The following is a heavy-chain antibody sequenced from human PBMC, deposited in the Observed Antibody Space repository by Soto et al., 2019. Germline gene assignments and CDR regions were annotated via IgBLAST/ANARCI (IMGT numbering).Heavy chain of an antibody. D-gene: IGHD1-26*01. V-gene: IGHV4-61*01. CDR2: IPNIGGT. J-gene: IGHJ4*01. CDR1: GDSVSSGSSF. Sequence: QVQLQESGPGLVKPSETLSLTCSVSGDSVSSGSSFWSWIRQPPGKGLELIGNIPNIGGTNYNPSLKSRVSIAIDMSKNQISLILHAVTAADTAVYDCARHLGDWELLGYWVHGNLVNVSS. CDR3: ARHLGDWELLGY.